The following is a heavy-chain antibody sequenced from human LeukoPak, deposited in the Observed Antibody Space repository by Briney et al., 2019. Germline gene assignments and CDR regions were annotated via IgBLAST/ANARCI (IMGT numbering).Heavy chain of an antibody. CDR3: ARSRSSGSSYYFDY. J-gene: IGHJ4*02. CDR2: IYYSGST. D-gene: IGHD3-22*01. Sequence: SETLSLTCTVSGGSISSYYWSWIRQPPGKGLEWIGYIYYSGSTNYNPSLKSRVTISVDTSKNQFSLKLSSVTAADTAVYYCARSRSSGSSYYFDYWGQGTLVTVSS. V-gene: IGHV4-59*01. CDR1: GGSISSYY.